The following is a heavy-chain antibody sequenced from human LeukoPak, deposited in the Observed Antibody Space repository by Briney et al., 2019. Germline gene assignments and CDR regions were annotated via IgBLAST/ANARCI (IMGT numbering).Heavy chain of an antibody. CDR2: IYYSGSI. CDR1: GGSIGSYY. Sequence: PSETLSLTCTVSGGSIGSYYWSWIRQPPGKGLEWIGYIYYSGSINYNPSLKSRVTISVDTSKNQFSLKLGSVTAADTAVYYCARETVTTVLDYWGQGTLVTVSS. D-gene: IGHD4-17*01. CDR3: ARETVTTVLDY. J-gene: IGHJ4*02. V-gene: IGHV4-59*12.